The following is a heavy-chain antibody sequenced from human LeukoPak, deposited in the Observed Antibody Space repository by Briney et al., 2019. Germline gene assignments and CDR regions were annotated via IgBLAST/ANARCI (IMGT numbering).Heavy chain of an antibody. J-gene: IGHJ4*02. Sequence: GGSLRLSCAASGFTFTSYDMHWVRQAPGKGLEWVGRIKSKTDGGTTDYEAPVKGRFTISRDDSKNTLYLQMNSLKTEDTAVYYCTTDYAPGYWGQGTLVTVSS. CDR3: TTDYAPGY. V-gene: IGHV3-15*01. D-gene: IGHD4-17*01. CDR1: GFTFTSYD. CDR2: IKSKTDGGTT.